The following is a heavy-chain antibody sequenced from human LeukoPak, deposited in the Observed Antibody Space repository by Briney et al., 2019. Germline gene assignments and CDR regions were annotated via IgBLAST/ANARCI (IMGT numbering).Heavy chain of an antibody. D-gene: IGHD3-22*01. V-gene: IGHV2-70*18. Sequence: QTLSLTCTVSGGSISSGDYYWSWIRQPPGKALEWLALIDWDDDKYYSTSLKTRLTISKDTSKNQVVLTMTNMDPVDTATYYCTRYTYYYDSSAYAFDIWGQGTMVTVSS. CDR3: TRYTYYYDSSAYAFDI. CDR1: GGSISSGDYY. CDR2: IDWDDDK. J-gene: IGHJ3*02.